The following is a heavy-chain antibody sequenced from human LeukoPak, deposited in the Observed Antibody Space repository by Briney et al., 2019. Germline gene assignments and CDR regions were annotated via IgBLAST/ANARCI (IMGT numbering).Heavy chain of an antibody. Sequence: ASVKVSCKASGYTFTSYYMHWVRQAPGLGLEWMGIINPSGGSTSYAQKFQGRVTMTRDTSTSTVYMELSSLRSEDTAVYYCARESYYYDSSHVGPDYWGQGTLVTVSS. CDR2: INPSGGST. CDR1: GYTFTSYY. J-gene: IGHJ4*02. CDR3: ARESYYYDSSHVGPDY. D-gene: IGHD3-22*01. V-gene: IGHV1-46*01.